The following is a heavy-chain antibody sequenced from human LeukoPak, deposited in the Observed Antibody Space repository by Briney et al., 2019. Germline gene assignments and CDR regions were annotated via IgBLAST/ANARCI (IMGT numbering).Heavy chain of an antibody. D-gene: IGHD6-19*01. J-gene: IGHJ3*02. CDR1: GFTFSSYA. CDR2: ISGSGSST. V-gene: IGHV3-23*01. Sequence: GGSLRLSCAASGFTFSSYAMSWVRQAPGKGLEWVSGISGSGSSTYYADSVRGRFSISRDNSKNTLYLQINSLRAEDTAIYYCAKEKDFTPGWYGTFDIWGQGTKVTVSS. CDR3: AKEKDFTPGWYGTFDI.